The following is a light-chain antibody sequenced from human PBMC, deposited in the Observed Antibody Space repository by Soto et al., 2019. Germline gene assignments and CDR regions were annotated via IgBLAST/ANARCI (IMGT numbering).Light chain of an antibody. CDR2: GAS. J-gene: IGKJ1*01. CDR3: QQYGSPPLT. V-gene: IGKV3-20*01. CDR1: QSVSSSY. Sequence: EIVLTQSPGTLSLSPGERATLSCRASQSVSSSYLAWYQQKPGQAPRLLIYGASSRATGIPDRFSGSGSGTDFTLTISRLEPGDFAVYYCQQYGSPPLTFGQGTKVEIK.